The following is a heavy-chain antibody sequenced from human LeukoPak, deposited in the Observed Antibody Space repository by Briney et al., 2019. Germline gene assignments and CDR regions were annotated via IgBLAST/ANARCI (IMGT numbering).Heavy chain of an antibody. CDR1: GFTLSDYY. CDR2: ISSSGSTI. Sequence: GGSLRLSCAASGFTLSDYYMSWLSQAQGKGLEWVSYISSSGSTIYYADSVKGRFTISRDNAKKSLYLQMNSLRAEDTAVYYCARVSNDSSGYLFDYWGQGTLVTVSS. J-gene: IGHJ4*02. D-gene: IGHD3-22*01. V-gene: IGHV3-11*01. CDR3: ARVSNDSSGYLFDY.